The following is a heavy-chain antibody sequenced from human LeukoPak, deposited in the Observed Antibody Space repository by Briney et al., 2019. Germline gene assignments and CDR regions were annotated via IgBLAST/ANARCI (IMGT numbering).Heavy chain of an antibody. V-gene: IGHV4-59*05. CDR3: ARSSSREPYYFDY. J-gene: IGHJ4*02. CDR1: GGSISSYY. CDR2: IYYSGST. Sequence: SETLSLTCTVSGGSISSYYWSWIRQPPGKGLEWIGSIYYSGSTYYNPSLKSRVTISVDTSKNQFSLKLSSVTAADTAVYYCARSSSREPYYFDYWGQGTLVTVSS. D-gene: IGHD6-13*01.